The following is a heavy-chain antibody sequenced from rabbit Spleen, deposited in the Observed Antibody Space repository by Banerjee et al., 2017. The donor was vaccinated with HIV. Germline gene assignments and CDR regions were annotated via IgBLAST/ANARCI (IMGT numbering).Heavy chain of an antibody. Sequence: QSLEESGGDLVKPEGSLTLTCTASGFSFSSSDYMCWVRQAPGKGLEWVACAYAGSSGSTYSASWAKGRFTISKTSSTTVTLQMTSLTAADTATYFCARDSGSSFSSYGMDLWGPGTLVTVS. D-gene: IGHD8-1*01. CDR2: AYAGSSGST. V-gene: IGHV1S40*01. J-gene: IGHJ6*01. CDR1: GFSFSSSDY. CDR3: ARDSGSSFSSYGMDL.